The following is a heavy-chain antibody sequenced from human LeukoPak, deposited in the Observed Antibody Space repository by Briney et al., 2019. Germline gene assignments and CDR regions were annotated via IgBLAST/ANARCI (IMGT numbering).Heavy chain of an antibody. Sequence: SETLSLTCTVSGGSISSYYWCWIRQPPGKGLEWIGYIYYSGSTNYNPSLKSRVTISVDTSKNQFSLKLSSVTAADTAVYYCARGYSSSWYVYSRRFDYWGQGTLVTVSS. J-gene: IGHJ4*02. CDR3: ARGYSSSWYVYSRRFDY. CDR1: GGSISSYY. CDR2: IYYSGST. D-gene: IGHD6-13*01. V-gene: IGHV4-59*01.